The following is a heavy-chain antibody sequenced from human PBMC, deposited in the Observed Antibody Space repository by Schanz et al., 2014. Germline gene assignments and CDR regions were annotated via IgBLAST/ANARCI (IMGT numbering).Heavy chain of an antibody. J-gene: IGHJ6*02. V-gene: IGHV3-11*05. CDR2: ISSSSSYT. D-gene: IGHD6-19*01. CDR3: XRSYSSGWYPYYYGMDV. Sequence: QVQLVESGGGLVKPGGSLRLSCVASGFTFSDYYMSWIRQAPGKGLEWVSYISSSSSYTNYADSVKGRFTISRDNAKNXXXLQMNSLRAEDTXXXXXXRSYSSGWYPYYYGMDVWGQGTTVTVSS. CDR1: GFTFSDYY.